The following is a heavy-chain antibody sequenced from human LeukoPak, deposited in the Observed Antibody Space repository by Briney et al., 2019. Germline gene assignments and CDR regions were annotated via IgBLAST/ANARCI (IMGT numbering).Heavy chain of an antibody. CDR1: GYTFTSYG. J-gene: IGHJ5*02. CDR3: ARLSNFEQFVVVLDP. D-gene: IGHD6-6*01. Sequence: GASVKVSCKASGYTFTSYGISWVRQAPGQGLEWMGWISAYNGNTNYAQKLQGRVTMTTDTSTSTAYMELRSLRSDDTAVYYCARLSNFEQFVVVLDPWGQGTLVTVSS. CDR2: ISAYNGNT. V-gene: IGHV1-18*01.